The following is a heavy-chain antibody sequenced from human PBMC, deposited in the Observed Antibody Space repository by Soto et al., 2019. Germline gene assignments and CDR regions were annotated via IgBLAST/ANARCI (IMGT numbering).Heavy chain of an antibody. V-gene: IGHV1-3*01. CDR2: INAGNGNT. CDR3: ARSSGYYYFDY. J-gene: IGHJ4*02. Sequence: QVQLVQSGAEVKKPGASVKVSCKASGYTFTSYAMHWVRQAPGQRLEWMGWINAGNGNTKYSQKFQGRVTITRDTSASKAYMELSSLRSEDTAVYYCARSSGYYYFDYWGQGTLVTVSS. CDR1: GYTFTSYA. D-gene: IGHD3-22*01.